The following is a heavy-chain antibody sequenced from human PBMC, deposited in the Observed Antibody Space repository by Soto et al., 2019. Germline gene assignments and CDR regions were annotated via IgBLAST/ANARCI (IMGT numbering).Heavy chain of an antibody. CDR1: GFTFGNYG. CDR3: AKWGEVSHNPGGNYYCGMDV. J-gene: IGHJ6*02. Sequence: QTGGSLRLSCAASGFTFGNYGMHWVRQAPGKGLEWISSILYDGSDKYYADSVKGRLTISRDGSRNTLDLQMDSLRPEDTAVYYCAKWGEVSHNPGGNYYCGMDVWGQGTTVTVSS. D-gene: IGHD3-16*01. CDR2: ILYDGSDK. V-gene: IGHV3-30*18.